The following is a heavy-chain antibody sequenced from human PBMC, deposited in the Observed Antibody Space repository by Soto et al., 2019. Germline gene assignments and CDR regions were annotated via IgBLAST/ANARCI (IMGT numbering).Heavy chain of an antibody. J-gene: IGHJ6*02. CDR1: GSTFTSYG. CDR3: ARSGDIVVDYDYGMDV. CDR2: ISPYNGNT. V-gene: IGHV1-18*04. D-gene: IGHD2-15*01. Sequence: ASVKVSCKASGSTFTSYGISWVRQAPGQGLEWMGWISPYNGNTNYAQKLQGRVTMTTDTSTSTAYMELRSLRSDDTAVYYCARSGDIVVDYDYGMDVWGQGTTVTVSS.